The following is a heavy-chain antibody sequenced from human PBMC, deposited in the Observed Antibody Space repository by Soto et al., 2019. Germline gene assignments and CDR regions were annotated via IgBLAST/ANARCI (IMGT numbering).Heavy chain of an antibody. CDR2: IRGGGDAT. D-gene: IGHD6-13*01. V-gene: IGHV3-23*01. CDR3: ARNILGYTSRPDYWYFDH. Sequence: EVQLSQSGGGLVQPGGSLRLSCAGSGFTFINYAMNWVRQAPGKGLEWVSSIRGGGDATFFEHSVRGRFTISRDNSDNTVTLQMNSLGVDDTAVYYCARNILGYTSRPDYWYFDHWGRGTLVTVSS. CDR1: GFTFINYA. J-gene: IGHJ2*01.